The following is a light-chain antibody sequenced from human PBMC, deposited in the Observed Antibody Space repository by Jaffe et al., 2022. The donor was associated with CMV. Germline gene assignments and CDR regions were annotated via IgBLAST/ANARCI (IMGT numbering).Light chain of an antibody. CDR2: DAS. J-gene: IGKJ2*01. CDR3: QQRSDWPPFT. Sequence: DIVLTQSPATLSLSPGERATLSCRASQNIDSYLAWYQQKPGQAPRLIIYDASNRATGIPARFSGSGSGTDFTLTISSLEPEDFAVYYCQQRSDWPPFTFGQGTKLEIQ. CDR1: QNIDSY. V-gene: IGKV3-11*01.